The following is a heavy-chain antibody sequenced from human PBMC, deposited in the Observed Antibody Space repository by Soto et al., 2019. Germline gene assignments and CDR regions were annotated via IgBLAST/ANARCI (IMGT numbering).Heavy chain of an antibody. Sequence: PSETLSLTGSVSGVAISDGGYYWSWIRQHPGKALEWIGYIYYSGSTYYNPSLNSRVSISVDTSRNQFSLILTYVTVADTTVYYCARGGWILCFSDTTTPDMDAWGQGTTVTVSS. D-gene: IGHD3-10*02. CDR3: ARGGWILCFSDTTTPDMDA. CDR2: IYYSGST. V-gene: IGHV4-31*03. CDR1: GVAISDGGYY. J-gene: IGHJ6*02.